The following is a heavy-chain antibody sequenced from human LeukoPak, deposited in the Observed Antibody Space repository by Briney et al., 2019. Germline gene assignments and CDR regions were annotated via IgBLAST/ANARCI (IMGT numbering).Heavy chain of an antibody. CDR1: GFTFSSYA. D-gene: IGHD3-10*01. CDR3: AKRPSGSYYTQYYFDY. CDR2: ISYDGSNK. Sequence: PGGSLRLSCAASGFTFSSYAMHWVRQAPGKGLEWVAVISYDGSNKYYADSVKGRFTISRDNSKNTLYLQMNSLRAEDTAVYYCAKRPSGSYYTQYYFDYWGQGTLVTVSS. V-gene: IGHV3-30*04. J-gene: IGHJ4*02.